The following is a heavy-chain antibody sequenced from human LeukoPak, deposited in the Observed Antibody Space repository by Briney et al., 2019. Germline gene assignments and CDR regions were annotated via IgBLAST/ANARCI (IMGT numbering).Heavy chain of an antibody. CDR1: NGSISSYY. J-gene: IGHJ4*02. Sequence: TSETLSLTCTVSNGSISSYYWGWIRQPPGKGLEWIGSIYHSGSTYYNPSLKSRVTISVDTSKNQFSLKLSSVTAAGTAVYYCARDKNYYEEFYFDYWGQGTLVTVSS. CDR3: ARDKNYYEEFYFDY. V-gene: IGHV4-38-2*02. D-gene: IGHD1-26*01. CDR2: IYHSGST.